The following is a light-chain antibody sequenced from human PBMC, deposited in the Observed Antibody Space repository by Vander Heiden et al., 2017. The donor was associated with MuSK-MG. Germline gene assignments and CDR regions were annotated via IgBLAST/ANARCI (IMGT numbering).Light chain of an antibody. J-gene: IGKJ4*01. CDR2: GAS. CDR1: LSVSSSY. CDR3: QQDGSSPLT. V-gene: IGKV3-20*01. Sequence: EIVLTQSPGTLSLSPGERATLSCRASLSVSSSYLAWYQQKPGQAPRLLIYGASSRATGIPDRFSGSGSGTDFTLTISRLEPEDFAVYYCQQDGSSPLTFGGGTRVEIK.